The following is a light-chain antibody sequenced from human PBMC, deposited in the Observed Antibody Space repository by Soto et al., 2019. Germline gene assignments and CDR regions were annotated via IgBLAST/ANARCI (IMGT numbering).Light chain of an antibody. CDR1: SSDIGGYNY. J-gene: IGLJ1*01. CDR2: DVS. V-gene: IGLV2-14*03. CDR3: SSYTRTTTLDV. Sequence: QSALTQPASVSGSPGQSITISCTGTSSDIGGYNYVSWYQQHPGKVPKLIIYDVSNRPSGVSNRFSGSKSGNAASLTISGLQPEDEADYYCSSYTRTTTLDVFGTGTKVTVL.